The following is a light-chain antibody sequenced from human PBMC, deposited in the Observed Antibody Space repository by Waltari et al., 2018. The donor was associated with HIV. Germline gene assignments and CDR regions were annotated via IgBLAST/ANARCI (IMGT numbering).Light chain of an antibody. J-gene: IGLJ3*02. Sequence: QSVLTQPPSVSGAPGLRVTISCTGSSSNIGAGYAVHWYQPLPGTAPKLLIYGNSNRPSGVPDRFSGSKSGTSASLAITGLQAEDEADYYCQSYDSSLSGWVFGGGTKLTVL. V-gene: IGLV1-40*01. CDR3: QSYDSSLSGWV. CDR2: GNS. CDR1: SSNIGAGYA.